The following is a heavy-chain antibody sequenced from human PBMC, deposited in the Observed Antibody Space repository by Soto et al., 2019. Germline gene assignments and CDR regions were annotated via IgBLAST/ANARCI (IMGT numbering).Heavy chain of an antibody. V-gene: IGHV4-38-2*02. CDR2: FYHSGRT. J-gene: IGHJ4*02. D-gene: IGHD1-26*01. Sequence: SETLSLTCTVSGYSISSHYYWGWIRQPPGEGLEWIGSFYHSGRTYYNPSLKSRVTTSVDTPENQFSLKLSSVTAADTAVYYCARGGEALPGAFDSWGQGTLVTVSS. CDR1: GYSISSHYY. CDR3: ARGGEALPGAFDS.